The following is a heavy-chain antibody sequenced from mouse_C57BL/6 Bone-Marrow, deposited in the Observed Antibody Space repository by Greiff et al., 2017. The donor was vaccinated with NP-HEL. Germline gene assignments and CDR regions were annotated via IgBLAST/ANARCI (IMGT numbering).Heavy chain of an antibody. CDR3: ASITTVVSYFDV. V-gene: IGHV1-26*01. Sequence: VQLQQSGPELVKPGASVKISCKASGYTFTDYYMNWVKQSHGKSLEWIGDINPNNGGTSYNQKFKGKATLTVDKSSSTAYMELRSLTSEDSAVYYCASITTVVSYFDVWGTGTTVTVSS. CDR1: GYTFTDYY. CDR2: INPNNGGT. D-gene: IGHD1-1*01. J-gene: IGHJ1*03.